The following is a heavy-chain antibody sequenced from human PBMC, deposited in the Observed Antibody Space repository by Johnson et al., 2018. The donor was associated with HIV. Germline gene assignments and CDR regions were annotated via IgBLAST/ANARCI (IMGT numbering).Heavy chain of an antibody. CDR1: GFTFSSYG. J-gene: IGHJ3*02. CDR2: INWNGGST. Sequence: VQLVESGGGVVQPGGSLRLSCAASGFTFSSYGMHWVRQAPGKGLEWVSDINWNGGSTAYAASVKGRFTISRDKDKNSLYLQMNSLRAEDTAVYYCARGPVFDIWGQGTMVTVSS. V-gene: IGHV3-20*04. CDR3: ARGPVFDI.